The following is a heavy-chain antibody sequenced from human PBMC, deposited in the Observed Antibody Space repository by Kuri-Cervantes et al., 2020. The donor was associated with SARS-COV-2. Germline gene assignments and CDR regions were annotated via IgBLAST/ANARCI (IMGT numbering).Heavy chain of an antibody. J-gene: IGHJ5*02. Sequence: SETLSLTCTVSGGSISSYYWGWIRQPPGKGLEWIGSIYYSGSTYYNPSLKSRVTISVDTSKNQFSLKLSSVTAADTAVYYCARDFWSGYYGGNWSDPWGQGTLVTDSS. CDR1: GGSISSYY. CDR2: IYYSGST. CDR3: ARDFWSGYYGGNWSDP. D-gene: IGHD3-3*01. V-gene: IGHV4-39*07.